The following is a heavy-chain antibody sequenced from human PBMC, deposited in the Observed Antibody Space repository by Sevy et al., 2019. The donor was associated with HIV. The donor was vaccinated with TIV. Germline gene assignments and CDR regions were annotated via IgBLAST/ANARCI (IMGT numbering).Heavy chain of an antibody. Sequence: GSLRLSCAASGFTFSSYGMHWVRQAPGKGLEWVAIIRYEGSNKNYADYVKGRFTISRDNSKNTLYLQMNSLRVDDTAVYYCARAHHSSDYRGGSAEYFQHWGQGTLVTVSS. CDR3: ARAHHSSDYRGGSAEYFQH. CDR1: GFTFSSYG. D-gene: IGHD3-22*01. J-gene: IGHJ1*01. CDR2: IRYEGSNK. V-gene: IGHV3-33*01.